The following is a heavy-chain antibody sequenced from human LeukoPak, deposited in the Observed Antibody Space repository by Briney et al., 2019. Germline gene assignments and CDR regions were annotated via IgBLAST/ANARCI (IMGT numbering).Heavy chain of an antibody. CDR1: GFTFSSYA. CDR2: INGSGGST. D-gene: IGHD5-18*01. V-gene: IGHV3-23*01. Sequence: GGSLRLSCAASGFTFSSYAMSWVRQAPGKGLEWVSAINGSGGSTYYADSVKGRFTISRDNSKNTLYLQMNSLRAEDTAVYYCAKEIGGYSYGWVDYWGQGTLVTVSS. CDR3: AKEIGGYSYGWVDY. J-gene: IGHJ4*02.